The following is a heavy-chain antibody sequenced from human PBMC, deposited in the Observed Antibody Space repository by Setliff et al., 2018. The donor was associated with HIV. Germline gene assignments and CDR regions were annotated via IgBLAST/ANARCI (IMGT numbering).Heavy chain of an antibody. CDR2: INSDGSST. CDR1: GFTFSSYW. V-gene: IGHV3-74*01. Sequence: GGSLRLSCAASGFTFSSYWMHWVRQAPGRGLVWVSLINSDGSSTSYGDSVKGRFTISRDNAKNTLYLQMNSLRAEDTAVYYCASLGGLLYTSSSLRGVDYWGQGTLVTVSS. CDR3: ASLGGLLYTSSSLRGVDY. D-gene: IGHD6-6*01. J-gene: IGHJ4*02.